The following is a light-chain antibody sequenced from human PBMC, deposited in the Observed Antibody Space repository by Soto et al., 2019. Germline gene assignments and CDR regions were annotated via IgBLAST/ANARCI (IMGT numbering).Light chain of an antibody. J-gene: IGLJ3*02. CDR3: AAWDDSLNGPV. CDR1: SDIGYYNL. V-gene: IGLV2-23*02. CDR2: EVT. Sequence: QSVLTQPASVSGSPGQSVTISCSGSDIGYYNLVSWYQHLPGRAPKLLIFEVTMRPSGISDRFSGSKSASTASLTISGLQAEDEGDYYCAAWDDSLNGPVFGGGTQVTLL.